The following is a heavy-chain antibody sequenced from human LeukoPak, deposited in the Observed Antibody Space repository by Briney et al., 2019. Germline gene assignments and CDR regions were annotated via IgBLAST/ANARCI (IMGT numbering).Heavy chain of an antibody. Sequence: GGSPRLSCAASGFTFSSYAMSWVRQAPGKGLECVSAMSGSGGIRYYADSVKGRFTISRNNSNNKLNLQMNSLRAEDTGVYYCAKDGGTHFDHWGQGTLVTVSS. CDR2: MSGSGGIR. CDR1: GFTFSSYA. V-gene: IGHV3-23*01. D-gene: IGHD1-26*01. CDR3: AKDGGTHFDH. J-gene: IGHJ4*02.